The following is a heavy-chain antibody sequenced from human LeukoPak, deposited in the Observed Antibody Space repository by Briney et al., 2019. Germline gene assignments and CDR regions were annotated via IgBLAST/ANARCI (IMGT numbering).Heavy chain of an antibody. CDR2: INPNSSGT. J-gene: IGHJ4*02. D-gene: IGHD5-24*01. CDR3: ARVGQNQRDGYNYNY. CDR1: GYTFTGYY. Sequence: ASVKVSRKASGYTFTGYYMHWVRQAPGQGLEWMGWINPNSSGTNYAQKFQGRVTMTRDTSISTAYMELRRLRSDDTAVYYCARVGQNQRDGYNYNYWGQGTLVTVSS. V-gene: IGHV1-2*02.